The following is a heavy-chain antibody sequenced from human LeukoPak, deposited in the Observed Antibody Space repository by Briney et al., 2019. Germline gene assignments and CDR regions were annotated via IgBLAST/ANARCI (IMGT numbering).Heavy chain of an antibody. V-gene: IGHV3-7*01. D-gene: IGHD1-26*01. J-gene: IGHJ4*02. Sequence: GGSLRLSCAASGFTFSSYGMSWVRQAPGKGLEWVANIKQGGSGKYYVDSVKGRFTISRDNAKNSLYLQMNSLRAEDTAVYYCARRTSWENKNFDYWGQGTLVTVSS. CDR2: IKQGGSGK. CDR1: GFTFSSYG. CDR3: ARRTSWENKNFDY.